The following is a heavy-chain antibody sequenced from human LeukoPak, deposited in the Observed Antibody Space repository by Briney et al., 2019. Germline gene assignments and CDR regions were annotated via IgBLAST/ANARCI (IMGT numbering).Heavy chain of an antibody. CDR2: IWYDGSNR. D-gene: IGHD2-15*01. J-gene: IGHJ4*02. V-gene: IGHV3-33*06. Sequence: SPTDSSAASGFTFSSYGMHWVRQAPGKGLEWVAVIWYDGSNRYYADSVQGRFTISRDNSKSTLCLQMNSLRAEDTAVYYCAKQLGYCSDGSCYFPYWGQGTLVTVSS. CDR3: AKQLGYCSDGSCYFPY. CDR1: GFTFSSYG.